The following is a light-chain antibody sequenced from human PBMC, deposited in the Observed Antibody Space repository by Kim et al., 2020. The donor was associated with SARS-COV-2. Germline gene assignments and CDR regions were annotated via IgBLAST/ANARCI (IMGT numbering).Light chain of an antibody. CDR2: KDT. J-gene: IGLJ2*01. CDR1: SLSKKY. CDR3: QSADSSDTVI. Sequence: SYELTQAPSVSVSPGRTAKITCSGDSLSKKYSYWYQQKPGQAPIILIYKDTERPSGIPERFSGSRSGTTVTLSISGVQAEDEGDYYCQSADSSDTVIFGGGTQLTVL. V-gene: IGLV3-25*03.